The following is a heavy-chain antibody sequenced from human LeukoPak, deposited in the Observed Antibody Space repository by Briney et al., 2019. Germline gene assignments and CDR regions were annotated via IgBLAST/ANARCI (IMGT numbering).Heavy chain of an antibody. V-gene: IGHV4-59*08. CDR3: ARSAYLYDSSGYYQFDY. D-gene: IGHD3-22*01. CDR2: IYYSGST. J-gene: IGHJ4*02. Sequence: PSETLSLTCTVSGGSISSYYWSWIRQPPGKGLEWIGYIYYSGSTNYNPSLKSRVTISVDTSKNQFSLKLSSVTAADTAVYYCARSAYLYDSSGYYQFDYWGQGTLVTVSS. CDR1: GGSISSYY.